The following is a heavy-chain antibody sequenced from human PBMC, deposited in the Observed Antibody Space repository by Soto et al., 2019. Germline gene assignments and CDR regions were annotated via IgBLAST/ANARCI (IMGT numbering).Heavy chain of an antibody. V-gene: IGHV4-4*02. Sequence: QVQLQESGPGLVTPSGTLSLTCSVSGLSIRSHSWWTWVRQAPGKGLEWIVELYPSGGAAYNPSTQNRATISVDYSQTHLSPTLTSVTAADTAVYYCARCLHCSNGGRFDPWGQGALVTVSS. D-gene: IGHD2-8*01. CDR3: ARCLHCSNGGRFDP. J-gene: IGHJ5*02. CDR2: LYPSGGA. CDR1: GLSIRSHSW.